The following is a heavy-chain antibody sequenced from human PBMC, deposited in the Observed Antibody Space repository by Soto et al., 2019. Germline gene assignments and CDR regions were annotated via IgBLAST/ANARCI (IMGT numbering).Heavy chain of an antibody. V-gene: IGHV2-5*02. CDR2: IYWDDDK. D-gene: IGHD3-9*01. J-gene: IGHJ4*02. CDR3: AHRGYYNTLAY. Sequence: SGPTLVNPTQTLTLTCTFSGFSLSTSGGGVGWFRQPPGKALEWLALIYWDDDKRYSPSLKSRLTITKDTSKNQVVLTMANMDPVDTATYFCAHRGYYNTLAYWGQGTLVTVSS. CDR1: GFSLSTSGGG.